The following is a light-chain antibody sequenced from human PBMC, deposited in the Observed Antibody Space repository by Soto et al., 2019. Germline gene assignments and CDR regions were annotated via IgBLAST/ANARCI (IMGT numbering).Light chain of an antibody. CDR3: QQYSSTPNP. V-gene: IGKV4-1*01. CDR2: WAS. J-gene: IGKJ5*01. Sequence: DTVMTQSPDSLAVSLGERATINCKSSQSVFRGSDTKNYLAWYQQKPGQPPKLLTYWASTRESGVPDRFSGSGSGTDFTLTISHLQAEDVAVYYCQQYSSTPNPFGQGTRLEIK. CDR1: QSVFRGSDTKNY.